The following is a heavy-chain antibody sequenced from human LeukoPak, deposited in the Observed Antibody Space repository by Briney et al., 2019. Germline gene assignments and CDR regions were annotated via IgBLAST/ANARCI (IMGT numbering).Heavy chain of an antibody. J-gene: IGHJ3*01. D-gene: IGHD5-24*01. V-gene: IGHV4-59*08. Sequence: PLETLSLTCSVSGASISRYYGSWIRQPPGKGLEWSGYVHHSGSTNYNPSLKSRVTMSVDMSKNQFSLKLSSVTAADTAMYFCARHRAGYTTSWFFWGQGTMVIVSS. CDR1: GASISRYY. CDR3: ARHRAGYTTSWFF. CDR2: VHHSGST.